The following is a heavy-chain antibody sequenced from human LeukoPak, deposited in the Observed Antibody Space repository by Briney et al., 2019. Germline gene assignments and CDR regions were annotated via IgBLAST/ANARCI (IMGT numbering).Heavy chain of an antibody. CDR3: AKEGRSLQTY. CDR1: GFTFSDYY. CDR2: IKEDGTET. V-gene: IGHV3-7*03. Sequence: GGSLRLSCAASGFTFSDYYMSWIRQAPGKGLEWVANIKEDGTETYYVDSVKGRFTISRDNAKNSLYLQMNSLRVEDTAVYYCAKEGRSLQTYWGQGTLVTVSS. D-gene: IGHD5-24*01. J-gene: IGHJ4*02.